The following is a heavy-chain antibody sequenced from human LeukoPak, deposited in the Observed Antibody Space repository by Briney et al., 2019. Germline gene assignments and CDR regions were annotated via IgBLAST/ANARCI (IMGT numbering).Heavy chain of an antibody. J-gene: IGHJ4*02. CDR2: IKSKTDGGTT. CDR1: GFTFSNAW. CDR3: NAGDTAMVDGNYFDY. D-gene: IGHD5-18*01. V-gene: IGHV3-15*01. Sequence: PGGSLRLSCAASGFTFSNAWMSWVRQAPGKGLEWVGRIKSKTDGGTTDYAAPVKGRFTISRDDSKNTLYLQMNSLKTEDTAVYYCNAGDTAMVDGNYFDYWGQGTLVTVSS.